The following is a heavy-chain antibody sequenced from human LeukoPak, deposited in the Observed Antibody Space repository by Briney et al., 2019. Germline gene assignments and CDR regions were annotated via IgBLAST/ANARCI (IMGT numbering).Heavy chain of an antibody. D-gene: IGHD1-26*01. V-gene: IGHV4-34*01. Sequence: SETLSLTCAVYGGSFSGYYWSWIRQPPGKGLEWIGEINHSGSTNNNPSLKSRVTISVDTSKNQFSLKLSSVTAADTAVYYCARTLVGALYWGQGTLVTVSS. J-gene: IGHJ4*02. CDR3: ARTLVGALY. CDR2: INHSGST. CDR1: GGSFSGYY.